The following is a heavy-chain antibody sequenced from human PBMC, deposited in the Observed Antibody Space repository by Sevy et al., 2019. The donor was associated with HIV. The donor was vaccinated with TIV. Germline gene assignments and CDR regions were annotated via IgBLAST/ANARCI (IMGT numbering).Heavy chain of an antibody. CDR1: GLTFSTYW. CDR2: IKEDGSEQ. D-gene: IGHD6-19*01. Sequence: GGSLRLSCAASGLTFSTYWMSWVRQAPGKGLEWVANIKEDGSEQYYVDSVKGRFTVSRDNAKNSLYLEMKSLRAEGTGVYYCTKFYGTGSYVDYWGQGTLVTVSS. CDR3: TKFYGTGSYVDY. J-gene: IGHJ4*02. V-gene: IGHV3-7*01.